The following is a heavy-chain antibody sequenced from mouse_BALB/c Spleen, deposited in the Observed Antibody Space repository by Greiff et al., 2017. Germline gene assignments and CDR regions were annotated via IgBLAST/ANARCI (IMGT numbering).Heavy chain of an antibody. CDR2: IDPANGNT. J-gene: IGHJ3*01. CDR1: GFNIKDTY. Sequence: EVQLQESGAELVRPGALVKLSCKASGFNIKDTYMHWVKQRPEQGLEWIGRIDPANGNTKYDPKFQGKATITADTSSNTAYLQLSSLTSEDTAVYYCARSGYGKYWFAYWGQGTLVTVSA. CDR3: ARSGYGKYWFAY. D-gene: IGHD2-10*02. V-gene: IGHV14-3*02.